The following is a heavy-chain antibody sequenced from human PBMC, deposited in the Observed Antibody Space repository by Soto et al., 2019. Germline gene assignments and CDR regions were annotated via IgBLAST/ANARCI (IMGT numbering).Heavy chain of an antibody. J-gene: IGHJ4*02. D-gene: IGHD2-15*01. CDR3: VRTSLVVAAATREDY. Sequence: EVQLVESGGGLVQPGGSLRLSCAASGFTFGSYWMHWVRQAPGKGLVWVSRINSDGSSTSYAASVKGRFTISRDNAKNTLYLQMNSLRAEDTAVYYCVRTSLVVAAATREDYWGQGTLVTVSS. CDR2: INSDGSST. V-gene: IGHV3-74*01. CDR1: GFTFGSYW.